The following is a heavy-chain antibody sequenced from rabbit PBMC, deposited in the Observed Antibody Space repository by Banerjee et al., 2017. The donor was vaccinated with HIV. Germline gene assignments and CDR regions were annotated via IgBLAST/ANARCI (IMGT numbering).Heavy chain of an antibody. CDR2: IYTGSSGNT. Sequence: QQLEESGGGLVKPGASLTLTCTASGFDLSSYYYMCWVRQAPGKGLEWIACIYTGSSGNTYYATWAKGRFTISKTSSTTVTLQMTSLTAADTATYFCARDLAGVIGWNFGLWGQGTLVTVS. CDR1: GFDLSSYYY. CDR3: ARDLAGVIGWNFGL. D-gene: IGHD4-1*01. V-gene: IGHV1S40*01. J-gene: IGHJ6*01.